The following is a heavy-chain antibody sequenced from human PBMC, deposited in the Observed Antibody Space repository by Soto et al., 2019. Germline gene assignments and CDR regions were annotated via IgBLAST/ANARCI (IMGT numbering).Heavy chain of an antibody. V-gene: IGHV4-59*05. CDR2: IYYSGYT. D-gene: IGHD2-8*01. CDR3: ARVYAYYFDY. Sequence: GSLRLSCAASGFTFSSYSMNWVRQAPGKGLEWIGSIYYSGYTYYNPSLKSRVTISVDTSKNQFSLKLSSVTAADTAVYYCARVYAYYFDYWGQGTTVT. CDR1: GFTFSSYSMN. J-gene: IGHJ4*03.